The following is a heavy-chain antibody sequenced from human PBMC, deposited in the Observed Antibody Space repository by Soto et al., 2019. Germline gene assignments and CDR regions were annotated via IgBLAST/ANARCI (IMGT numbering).Heavy chain of an antibody. CDR2: IYYSGST. CDR1: GGSISSGGYY. V-gene: IGHV4-31*03. D-gene: IGHD3-22*01. J-gene: IGHJ4*02. CDR3: ARAPHPYYYDSSGYDY. Sequence: PSETLSLTCTVSGGSISSGGYYWSWIRQHPGKGLEWIGYIYYSGSTYYNPSLKSRVTISVDTSKNQFSLKLSSVTAADTAVYYCARAPHPYYYDSSGYDYWGQGTLVTVS.